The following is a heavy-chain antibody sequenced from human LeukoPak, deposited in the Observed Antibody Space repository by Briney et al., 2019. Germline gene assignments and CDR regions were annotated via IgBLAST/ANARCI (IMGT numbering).Heavy chain of an antibody. CDR1: GLTFSKYD. V-gene: IGHV3-48*03. CDR2: ISSSGSTI. Sequence: PGGSLRLSCAASGLTFSKYDMNWVRQAPGKGLEWVSYISSSGSTIYYADSVKGRFTISRDNAKNSLYLQMNSLRAEDTAVYYCAELGITMIGGVWGKGTTVTISS. D-gene: IGHD3-10*02. J-gene: IGHJ6*04. CDR3: AELGITMIGGV.